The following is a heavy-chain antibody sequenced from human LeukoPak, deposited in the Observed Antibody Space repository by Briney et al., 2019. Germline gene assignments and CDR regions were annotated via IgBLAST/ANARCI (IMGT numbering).Heavy chain of an antibody. V-gene: IGHV5-51*01. CDR2: IYPGDSDT. J-gene: IGHJ5*02. CDR3: ARCTGIATTVGWFDP. CDR1: GYSFTSYW. Sequence: GESLKISCKGSGYSFTSYWIGWVRQMPGKGLEWMGIIYPGDSDTRYSPSFQGQVTISADKSISTAYLQWSSLKASDTAMYYCARCTGIATTVGWFDPWGQGTLVTVSS. D-gene: IGHD6-13*01.